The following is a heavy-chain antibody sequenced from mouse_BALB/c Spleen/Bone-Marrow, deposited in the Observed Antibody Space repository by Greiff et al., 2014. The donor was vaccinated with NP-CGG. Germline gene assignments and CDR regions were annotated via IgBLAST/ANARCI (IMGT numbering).Heavy chain of an antibody. CDR2: ISSGGNYT. CDR3: VRAYGSSYAMDY. V-gene: IGHV5-9-4*01. J-gene: IGHJ4*01. Sequence: DVKLVESGGGLVKPGGSLKLSCAASGFTFSSYAMSWFRQSPEKRLEWVAEISSGGNYTYYPDTVTGRFTISRDNAKNILYLEMSSLRSDDTAMYYCVRAYGSSYAMDYWGQGTSVTVSS. D-gene: IGHD1-1*01. CDR1: GFTFSSYA.